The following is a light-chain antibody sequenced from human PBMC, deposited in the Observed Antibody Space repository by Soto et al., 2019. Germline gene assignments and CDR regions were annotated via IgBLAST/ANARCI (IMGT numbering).Light chain of an antibody. CDR3: QLRG. J-gene: IGKJ1*01. CDR2: GES. CDR1: QPIVATY. Sequence: EIVLTQAQGSLSLSPGERATLSCRASQPIVATYLAWYQQKLGQAPRLLIYGESSRASGIPDRFSGGGSGTDFTLTITRLEPEDSAVYSCQLRGFGQGTKVQIQ. V-gene: IGKV3-20*01.